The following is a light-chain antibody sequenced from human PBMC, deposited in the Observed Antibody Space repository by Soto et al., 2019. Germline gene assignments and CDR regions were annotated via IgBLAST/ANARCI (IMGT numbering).Light chain of an antibody. CDR2: EVT. CDR1: SSDIGAYPS. V-gene: IGLV2-8*01. CDR3: SSFAANDNVL. J-gene: IGLJ2*01. Sequence: QSVLTQPPSESGSPGQSVTISCTGTSSDIGAYPSVSWYQHYPGKAPKLMLYEVTKRPSGVPDRFSGSKSGNTASLTVSGLQTEDEADYYCSSFAANDNVLFGGGTELTVL.